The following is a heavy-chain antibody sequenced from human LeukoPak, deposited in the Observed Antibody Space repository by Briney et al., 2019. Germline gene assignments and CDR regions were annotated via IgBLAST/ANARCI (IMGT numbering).Heavy chain of an antibody. D-gene: IGHD3-3*01. V-gene: IGHV3-33*08. CDR1: GFTFSSYG. CDR3: AREGLLTIFGVVTTTYYFDY. J-gene: IGHJ4*02. Sequence: GGSLRLSCAASGFTFSSYGMHWVRQAPGKGLEWVAVIWYDGSNKYYADSVKGRFTISRDSSKNTLYLQMNSLRAEDTAVYYCAREGLLTIFGVVTTTYYFDYWGQGTLVTVSS. CDR2: IWYDGSNK.